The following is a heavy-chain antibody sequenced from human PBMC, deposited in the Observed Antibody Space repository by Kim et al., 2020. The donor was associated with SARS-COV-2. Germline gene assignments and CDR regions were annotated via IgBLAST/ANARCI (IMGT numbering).Heavy chain of an antibody. J-gene: IGHJ6*02. CDR2: IDPSDSYT. Sequence: GESLKISCKGSGYNFNSYRITWVRQMPGKGLEWMGRIDPSDSYTKYSPSFQGHVTISADKSISTAYLQWGSLKASDTAIYYCARARYSLYYGIDVWGQGTTVTVSS. V-gene: IGHV5-10-1*01. CDR3: ARARYSLYYGIDV. CDR1: GYNFNSYR. D-gene: IGHD5-12*01.